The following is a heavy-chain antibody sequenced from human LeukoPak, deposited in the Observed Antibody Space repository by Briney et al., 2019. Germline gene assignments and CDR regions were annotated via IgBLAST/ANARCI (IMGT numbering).Heavy chain of an antibody. CDR2: ISSSGTII. Sequence: PGGSLRLSCAASGFIFSDYYMSWIRQAPGKGLEWVSYISSSGTIIYYADSVKGRFTISRDNAKNSLYLQMNSLRAEDTAVYYCARDSPYGGYFDLWGRGTLVTVSS. CDR1: GFIFSDYY. CDR3: ARDSPYGGYFDL. J-gene: IGHJ2*01. D-gene: IGHD4-17*01. V-gene: IGHV3-11*04.